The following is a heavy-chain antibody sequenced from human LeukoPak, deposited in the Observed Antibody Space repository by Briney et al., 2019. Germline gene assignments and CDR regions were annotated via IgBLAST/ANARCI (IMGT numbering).Heavy chain of an antibody. Sequence: GGSLRLFCAASGFTFSSYPMHWVRQAPGKGLEYVSAISSNGQITYYANSVKGRFTVSRDNSKNMLYLQMGSLRAEDMAVYYCAMRTKGGDWYFDLWGRGTLVTVSS. CDR1: GFTFSSYP. J-gene: IGHJ2*01. V-gene: IGHV3-64*01. CDR2: ISSNGQIT. CDR3: AMRTKGGDWYFDL. D-gene: IGHD2-8*01.